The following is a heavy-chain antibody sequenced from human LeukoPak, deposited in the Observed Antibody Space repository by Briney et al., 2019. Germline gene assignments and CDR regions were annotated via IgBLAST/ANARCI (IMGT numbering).Heavy chain of an antibody. Sequence: SETLSLTCTVSGGSISSGDYYWSWIRQPPGKGLEWIGYIYYSGSTYYNPSLKSRVTISVDTSKNQFSLELSSVTAADTAVYYCARGRETYYYYYYMDVWGKGTTVTVSS. CDR2: IYYSGST. CDR3: ARGRETYYYYYYMDV. V-gene: IGHV4-30-4*01. J-gene: IGHJ6*03. CDR1: GGSISSGDYY.